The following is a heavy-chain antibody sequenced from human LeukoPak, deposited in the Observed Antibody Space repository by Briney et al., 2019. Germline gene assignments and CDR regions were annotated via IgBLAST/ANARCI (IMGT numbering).Heavy chain of an antibody. J-gene: IGHJ4*02. V-gene: IGHV1-24*01. D-gene: IGHD3-22*01. CDR2: FDPEDGEI. CDR1: GYTLTELS. CDR3: ATANRLTRDSSGYYPDS. Sequence: AASVKVSFKVSGYTLTELSTHWVRQAPGKGLEWMGGFDPEDGEIVYAQNFQGRVTMTEDTSTDTAYMELSSLRSEDTAIYYCATANRLTRDSSGYYPDSWGQGTLVTVSS.